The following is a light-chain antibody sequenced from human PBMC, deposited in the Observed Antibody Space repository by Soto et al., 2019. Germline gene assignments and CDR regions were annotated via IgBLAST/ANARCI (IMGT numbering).Light chain of an antibody. Sequence: QSALTQPPSASGSPGQSVTISCTGTSSDVGGYNYVSWYQHHPGEAPKLMIYEVSKRPSGVPDRFSGSKSANTASLTVSGLQAEDEADYYCSSYAGSNNLVFGGGTKLTVL. CDR3: SSYAGSNNLV. V-gene: IGLV2-8*01. J-gene: IGLJ2*01. CDR1: SSDVGGYNY. CDR2: EVS.